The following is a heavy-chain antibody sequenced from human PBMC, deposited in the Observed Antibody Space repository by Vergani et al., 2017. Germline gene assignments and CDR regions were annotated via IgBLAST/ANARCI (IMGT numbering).Heavy chain of an antibody. CDR3: ASGPRFLEWLLLY. CDR2: IKQDGSEK. D-gene: IGHD3-3*01. J-gene: IGHJ4*02. CDR1: GFTFSSYW. V-gene: IGHV3-7*01. Sequence: EVQLVESGGGLVQPGGSLRLSCAASGFTFSSYWMSWVRQAPGKGLEWVANIKQDGSEKYYVDSVKGRFTISRDNAKNSLYLQMNSLGAEDTAVYYCASGPRFLEWLLLYWGQGTLVTVSS.